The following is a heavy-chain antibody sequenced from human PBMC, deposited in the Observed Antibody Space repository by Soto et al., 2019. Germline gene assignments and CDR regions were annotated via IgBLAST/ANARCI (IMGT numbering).Heavy chain of an antibody. D-gene: IGHD1-1*01. Sequence: ASVKLSFKTSGYTLTSYVIHWVRQAPGQRLEWMGWINTGNDNTIYSQKFQGRVIITRDTSGSTAYLELTSLKSEDTAVYYCARGNQELDYWGQGALVTVSS. J-gene: IGHJ4*02. CDR1: GYTLTSYV. V-gene: IGHV1-3*04. CDR3: ARGNQELDY. CDR2: INTGNDNT.